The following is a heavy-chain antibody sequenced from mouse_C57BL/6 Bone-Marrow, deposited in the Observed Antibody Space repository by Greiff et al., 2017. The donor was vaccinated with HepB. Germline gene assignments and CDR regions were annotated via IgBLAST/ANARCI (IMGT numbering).Heavy chain of an antibody. CDR1: GYTFTSYW. CDR2: IDPSDSYT. CDR3: ARGFTTVVATDAMDY. V-gene: IGHV1-50*01. Sequence: VQLQQPGAELVKPGASVKLSCKASGYTFTSYWMQWVKQRPGQGLEWIGEIDPSDSYTNYNQKFKGKATLTVDTSSSTADMQLSSLTSEDSAVYYCARGFTTVVATDAMDYWGQGTSVTVSS. J-gene: IGHJ4*01. D-gene: IGHD1-1*01.